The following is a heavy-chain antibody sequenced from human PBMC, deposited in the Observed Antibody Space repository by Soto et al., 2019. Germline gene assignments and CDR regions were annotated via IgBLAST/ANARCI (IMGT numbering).Heavy chain of an antibody. J-gene: IGHJ5*02. CDR2: INPHGGST. V-gene: IGHV1-46*01. CDR3: ARSSGGNFGIIIAGTNWFPP. Sequence: ASVKVSCKAPRYTFTSYYINWVGQAPGQGREWMGVINPHGGSTAYAQKFKGRVTLTRDTSASTVYMEVSSLTSEDTAMYYCARSSGGNFGIIIAGTNWFPPWGRGTLGNV. D-gene: IGHD1-20*01. CDR1: RYTFTSYY.